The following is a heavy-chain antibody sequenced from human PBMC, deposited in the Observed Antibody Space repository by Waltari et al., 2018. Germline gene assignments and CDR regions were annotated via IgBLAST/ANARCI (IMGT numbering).Heavy chain of an antibody. Sequence: QVQLQESGPSLLTPSETLSLICTVSGGSISGFYWSWVRQPPGKGLDWIGYIYYPGSTNFNPSLKSRVTMSVDTSKNQFSLKLSSVTAADTAFYYCARGGGGDWEWFDPWGQGTLVTVSS. V-gene: IGHV4-59*01. J-gene: IGHJ5*02. CDR3: ARGGGGDWEWFDP. CDR2: IYYPGST. CDR1: GGSISGFY. D-gene: IGHD2-21*02.